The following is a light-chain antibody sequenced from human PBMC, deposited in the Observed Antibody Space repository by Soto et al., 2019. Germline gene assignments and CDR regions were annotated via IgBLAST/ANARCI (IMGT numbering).Light chain of an antibody. J-gene: IGKJ4*01. CDR2: AAS. CDR3: QQLNSYPLT. Sequence: DIQLTQSPSFLSASVGDRVTITCRASQGISSYLAWYQQKPGKAPKLLIYAASTLQSGVPSRFSGSVSGTDFTLTISSLQPEDFANYYCQQLNSYPLTFGGGTKVEIK. V-gene: IGKV1-9*01. CDR1: QGISSY.